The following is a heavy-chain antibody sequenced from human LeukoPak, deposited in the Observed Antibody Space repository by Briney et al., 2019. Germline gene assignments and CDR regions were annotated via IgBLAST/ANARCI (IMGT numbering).Heavy chain of an antibody. Sequence: PGGSLRLSCAASGFTFSSYSMNWVRQAPGKGLEWVSSISSSSSYIYYADSVKGRFTISRDNAKNSLYLQVNSLRAEDTAVYYCARDPGIAVADWFDPWGQGTLVTVSS. V-gene: IGHV3-21*01. CDR3: ARDPGIAVADWFDP. CDR2: ISSSSSYI. CDR1: GFTFSSYS. J-gene: IGHJ5*02. D-gene: IGHD6-19*01.